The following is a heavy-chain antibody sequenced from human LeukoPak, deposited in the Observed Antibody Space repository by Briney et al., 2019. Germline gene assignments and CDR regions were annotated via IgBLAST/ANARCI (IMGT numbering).Heavy chain of an antibody. CDR3: VREPRADSGEYIGAFDV. CDR1: GGSISSGAYS. D-gene: IGHD4-17*01. V-gene: IGHV4-30-4*07. J-gene: IGHJ3*01. Sequence: PSETLSLTCAVYGGSISSGAYSWSWIRLPPGKGLDWIGYIYYSGSTFYNPSLMSRVTMSVDTSKNQFSLKLDSVTAADTAVYYCVREPRADSGEYIGAFDVWGQGTMVTVSS. CDR2: IYYSGST.